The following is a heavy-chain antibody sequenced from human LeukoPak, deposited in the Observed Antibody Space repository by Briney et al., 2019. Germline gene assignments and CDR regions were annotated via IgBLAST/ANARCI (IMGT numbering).Heavy chain of an antibody. CDR2: FYSGGST. Sequence: GGSLRLTCAASGFTVSNNYMSWVRQAPGKGLEWVSVFYSGGSTYSADSVKGRFTISRDNSKNTLYLQMNSLRAEDSAVYYCARDRYSYGFALDCWGQGTLVTVSS. V-gene: IGHV3-66*02. J-gene: IGHJ4*02. CDR1: GFTVSNNY. CDR3: ARDRYSYGFALDC. D-gene: IGHD5-18*01.